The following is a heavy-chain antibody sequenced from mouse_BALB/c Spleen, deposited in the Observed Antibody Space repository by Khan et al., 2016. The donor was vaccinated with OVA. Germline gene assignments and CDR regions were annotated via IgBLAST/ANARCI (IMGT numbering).Heavy chain of an antibody. J-gene: IGHJ4*01. CDR2: INPRSDYT. Sequence: QVQLQQSGAELSRPGASVKMSCKASGYTFTSNTMHWVKQRPGQGLEWIGYINPRSDYTIYSQKFKDKVTLTADISSSTAYMQRSSLTSDDSAVCYCARRTTGYAMDYWGQGTSVTVSS. CDR3: ARRTTGYAMDY. V-gene: IGHV1-4*01. D-gene: IGHD2-14*01. CDR1: GYTFTSNT.